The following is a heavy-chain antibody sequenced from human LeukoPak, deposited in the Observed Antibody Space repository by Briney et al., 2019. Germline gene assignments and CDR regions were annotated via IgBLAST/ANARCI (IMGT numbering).Heavy chain of an antibody. Sequence: GGSLRLSCAAPGFTFNNFAMSWVRQAPGRGLEWITSIGASGASPFYADSVKGRFTISRDISKNTLYLQMNSLRVEDTAIYYCAKGAQYDFWSGYTLEYFDVWGKGTLVTVSS. CDR2: IGASGASP. D-gene: IGHD3-3*01. J-gene: IGHJ4*02. CDR3: AKGAQYDFWSGYTLEYFDV. CDR1: GFTFNNFA. V-gene: IGHV3-23*01.